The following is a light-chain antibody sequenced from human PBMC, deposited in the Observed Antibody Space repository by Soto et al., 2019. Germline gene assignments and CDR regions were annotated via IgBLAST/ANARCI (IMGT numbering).Light chain of an antibody. J-gene: IGKJ1*01. CDR1: QGIRND. CDR3: LQDYNYPLT. CDR2: AAS. Sequence: AIQMTQSPSSLSASVGDRVTITCRASQGIRNDLGWYQQKPGKAPKLLIYAASSLQSGVPSRFSVSRSGTDFTLTISSLQPEDFATYYCLQDYNYPLTFGQGTKVEIK. V-gene: IGKV1-6*01.